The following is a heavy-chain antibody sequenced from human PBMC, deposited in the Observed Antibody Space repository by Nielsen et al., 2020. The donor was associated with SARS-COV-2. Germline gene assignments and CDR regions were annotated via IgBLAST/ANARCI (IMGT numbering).Heavy chain of an antibody. CDR1: GFNFRGYW. CDR3: AKSFDSRAWYYYYYGMDV. Sequence: GESLKISCVVSGFNFRGYWMTWVRQAPGKGLEWVGNIKLDGSEKYYVDSVKGRFTVSRDNSRNTLYLQMNSLRVDDTAVYYCAKSFDSRAWYYYYYGMDVWGQGTLVTVSS. V-gene: IGHV3-7*03. CDR2: IKLDGSEK. D-gene: IGHD6-19*01. J-gene: IGHJ6*02.